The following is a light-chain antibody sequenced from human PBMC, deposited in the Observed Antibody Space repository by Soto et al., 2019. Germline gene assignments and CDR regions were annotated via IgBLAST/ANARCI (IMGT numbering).Light chain of an antibody. CDR3: QQYGSSYPWT. CDR2: GAS. CDR1: QSVSSN. V-gene: IGKV3-20*01. Sequence: DIVMTQSPATLPVSPGERATLSCRASQSVSSNLAWYQQKPGQAPRLLIYGASSRATGIPDRFSGSGSGTDFTLTIRRLEPEDFAVYYCQQYGSSYPWTFGQGTKVDIK. J-gene: IGKJ1*01.